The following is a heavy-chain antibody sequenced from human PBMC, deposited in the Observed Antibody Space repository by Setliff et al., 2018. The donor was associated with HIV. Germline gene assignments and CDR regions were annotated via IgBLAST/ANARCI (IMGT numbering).Heavy chain of an antibody. CDR1: GGSISSGSHY. D-gene: IGHD3-3*01. J-gene: IGHJ6*03. V-gene: IGHV4-61*02. CDR3: VRDQEYKGVVSATGNMPGYYFHYYMDV. Sequence: SETLSLTCTVSGGSISSGSHYWSWIRQPAGKGLEWIGLIYTSGRTNYNPSLKSRVTISVDRSKNQFSLNLSSVTAADTDLYYCVRDQEYKGVVSATGNMPGYYFHYYMDVWGKGSTVTVSS. CDR2: IYTSGRT.